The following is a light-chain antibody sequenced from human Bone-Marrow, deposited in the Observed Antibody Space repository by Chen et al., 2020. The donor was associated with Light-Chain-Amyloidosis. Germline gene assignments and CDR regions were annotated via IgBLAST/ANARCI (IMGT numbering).Light chain of an antibody. J-gene: IGLJ3*02. CDR1: SSDV. V-gene: IGLV2-14*03. CDR3: SSSATSNTWV. CDR2: DGI. Sequence: QSALTQPASVSGSPGQSITVSCTGASSDVSWYQQHPGKAPKLVIYDGINRPSGVSSRFSGSKSGNTASLTNSGLQAEDEADYFCSSSATSNTWVFGGGTKLTVL.